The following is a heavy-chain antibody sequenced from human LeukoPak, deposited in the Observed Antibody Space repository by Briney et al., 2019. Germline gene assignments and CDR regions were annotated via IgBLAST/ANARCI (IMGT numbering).Heavy chain of an antibody. D-gene: IGHD6-19*01. V-gene: IGHV4-39*01. Sequence: SETLSLTCTVSGGSISSSSYYWGWIRQPPGKGLEWIGSIYYSGSTYYNPSLKSRVSISVDTSKNQFSLKLTSVTAADTAMFYCARHGYSSVWYIDCWGQGTMVTVSS. CDR2: IYYSGST. J-gene: IGHJ4*02. CDR3: ARHGYSSVWYIDC. CDR1: GGSISSSSYY.